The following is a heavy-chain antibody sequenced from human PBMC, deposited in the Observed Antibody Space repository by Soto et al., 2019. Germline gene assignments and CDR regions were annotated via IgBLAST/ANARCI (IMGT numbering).Heavy chain of an antibody. Sequence: GGSLRLSCAASGFTFSSYWMHWVRQAPGKGLVWVSRINSDGSSTSYADSVKGRFTISRDNAKNTLYLQMNSLRAEDTAVYYCARGRVFQYYYYMDVWGKGTTVTVSS. D-gene: IGHD6-6*01. CDR2: INSDGSST. CDR1: GFTFSSYW. V-gene: IGHV3-74*01. J-gene: IGHJ6*03. CDR3: ARGRVFQYYYYMDV.